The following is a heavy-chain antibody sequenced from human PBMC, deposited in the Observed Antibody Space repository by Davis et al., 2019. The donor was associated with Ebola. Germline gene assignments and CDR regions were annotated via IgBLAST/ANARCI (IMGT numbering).Heavy chain of an antibody. CDR3: AREQGTSTHLAYYYYGMDV. Sequence: PSETLSLTCTVSGYSISSGYYYWSWIRQHPGKGLEWIGYIYYSGSTYYNPSLKSRVTISVDTSKNQFSLKLSSVTAADTAVYFCAREQGTSTHLAYYYYGMDVWGQGTTVTVSS. CDR1: GYSISSGYYY. V-gene: IGHV4-31*03. D-gene: IGHD1-7*01. J-gene: IGHJ6*02. CDR2: IYYSGST.